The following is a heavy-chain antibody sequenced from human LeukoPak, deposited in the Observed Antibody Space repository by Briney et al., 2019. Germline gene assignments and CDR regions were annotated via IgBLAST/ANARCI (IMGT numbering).Heavy chain of an antibody. V-gene: IGHV3-23*01. D-gene: IGHD3-3*01. J-gene: IGHJ1*01. CDR1: GFTFSSYA. CDR2: ISGSGGST. Sequence: GGSLRLSCAASGFTFSSYAMSWVRQAPGKGLEWVSAISGSGGSTYYADSVKGRFTISRDNSKNTLYLQMNSLRAEDTAVYYCAKDLFNSRITIFGGGGFQHWGQGTLVTVSS. CDR3: AKDLFNSRITIFGGGGFQH.